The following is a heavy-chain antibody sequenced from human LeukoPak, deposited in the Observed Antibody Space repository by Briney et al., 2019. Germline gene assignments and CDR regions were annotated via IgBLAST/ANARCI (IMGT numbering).Heavy chain of an antibody. CDR3: ARVLNYYDSSGYYFSY. V-gene: IGHV3-30-3*01. Sequence: PGGSLRLSCAASGFTFSYYTMHWVRQAPGKGLEWVTVISHDGSNKYYADSVKGRFTVSRDNSKNTLYLQMDSLRAEDTAVYYCARVLNYYDSSGYYFSYWGQGTLVTVSS. CDR2: ISHDGSNK. D-gene: IGHD3-22*01. J-gene: IGHJ4*02. CDR1: GFTFSYYT.